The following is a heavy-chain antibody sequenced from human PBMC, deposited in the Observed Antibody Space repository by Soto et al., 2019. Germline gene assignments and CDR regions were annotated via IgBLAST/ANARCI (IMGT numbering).Heavy chain of an antibody. CDR3: ARDGGYCSRRSCYSY. CDR1: GFTVSSNY. D-gene: IGHD2-15*01. Sequence: GGSLRLSCAASGFTVSSNYMSWVRQAPGKGLEWVSVIYSGGSTYYADSVKGRFTISRDNSKNTLYLQMNSLRAEDTVVYYCARDGGYCSRRSCYSYWGQGTLVTVST. V-gene: IGHV3-53*01. J-gene: IGHJ4*02. CDR2: IYSGGST.